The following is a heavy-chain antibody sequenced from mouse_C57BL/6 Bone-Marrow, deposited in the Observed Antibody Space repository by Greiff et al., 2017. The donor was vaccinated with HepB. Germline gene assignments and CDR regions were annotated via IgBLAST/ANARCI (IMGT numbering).Heavy chain of an antibody. CDR2: IDPENGDT. CDR1: GFNIKDDY. V-gene: IGHV14-4*01. Sequence: SGAELVRPGASVKLSCTASGFNIKDDYMHWVKQRPEQGLEWIGWIDPENGDTEYASKFQGKATITADTSSNTAYLQLSSLTSEDTAVYYCTRGNGYWYFDVWGTGTTVTVSS. D-gene: IGHD2-1*01. CDR3: TRGNGYWYFDV. J-gene: IGHJ1*03.